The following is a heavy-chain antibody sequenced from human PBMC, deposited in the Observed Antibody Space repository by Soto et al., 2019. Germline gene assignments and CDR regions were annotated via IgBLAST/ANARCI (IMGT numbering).Heavy chain of an antibody. Sequence: AGGSLRLSCAASGFTFSGYGMSWVRQAPGKGLEWVSSITSSGSNTYYVDSVKGRFTISRDNSKNTLYLQMNSLTVEDTAVYYCAKEQGRVAAALDYWGQGTLVTVSS. D-gene: IGHD6-13*01. V-gene: IGHV3-23*01. CDR1: GFTFSGYG. J-gene: IGHJ4*02. CDR3: AKEQGRVAAALDY. CDR2: ITSSGSNT.